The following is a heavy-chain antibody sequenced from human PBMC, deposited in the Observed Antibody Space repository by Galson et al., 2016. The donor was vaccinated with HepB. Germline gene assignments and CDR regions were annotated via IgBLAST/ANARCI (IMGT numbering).Heavy chain of an antibody. Sequence: SLRLSCAASGFSFNDYGFHWVRQAPGKGLEWLAMISYGGDIYYTDSVKGRFTISRDNSKNTLYLQMNSLRAEDTAVYYCARDLYGLPDSWGQGTLVTVSS. V-gene: IGHV3-30*14. CDR1: GFSFNDYG. J-gene: IGHJ5*01. CDR2: ISYGGDI. CDR3: ARDLYGLPDS. D-gene: IGHD2/OR15-2a*01.